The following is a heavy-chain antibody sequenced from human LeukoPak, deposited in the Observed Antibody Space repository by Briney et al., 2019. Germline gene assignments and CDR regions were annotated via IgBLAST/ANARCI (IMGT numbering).Heavy chain of an antibody. CDR1: GVSISSGGYY. CDR3: ARADYSSGWSIHFDY. D-gene: IGHD6-19*01. V-gene: IGHV4-31*03. J-gene: IGHJ4*02. CDR2: IYYSGST. Sequence: SETLSLTCTVSGVSISSGGYYWSWIRQHPGKGLEWIGYIYYSGSTYYNPSLKSRVTISVDTSKNQFSLKLSSVTAAVTAVYYCARADYSSGWSIHFDYWGQGTLVTASS.